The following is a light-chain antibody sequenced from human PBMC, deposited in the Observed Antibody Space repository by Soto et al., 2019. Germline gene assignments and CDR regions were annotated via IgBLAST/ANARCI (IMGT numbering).Light chain of an antibody. V-gene: IGKV3-15*01. CDR3: QQHDQGWT. CDR2: GAS. CDR1: QSVSTK. Sequence: EMVMTQSPATLSVSLGERATLSCRASQSVSTKLVWYQQKPGQAPRLLIYGASTRATGIPARFSGSGSGTEFALTISSLQSEDFAVYYCQQHDQGWTFGQGTKVKIK. J-gene: IGKJ1*01.